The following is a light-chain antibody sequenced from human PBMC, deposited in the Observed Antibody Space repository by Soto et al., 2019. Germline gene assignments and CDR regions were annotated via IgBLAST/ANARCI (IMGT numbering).Light chain of an antibody. CDR2: GAS. CDR3: QQYNNWPLT. J-gene: IGKJ4*01. Sequence: EMVVTQSPATLPVSPGERVTLSCRASQSVSSNFAWYQHKAGQAPRLLIHGASTRATGIPARFSGSGSGTEFTLTISSLQSEDFAVYYCQQYNNWPLTFGGGTKVEIK. CDR1: QSVSSN. V-gene: IGKV3-15*01.